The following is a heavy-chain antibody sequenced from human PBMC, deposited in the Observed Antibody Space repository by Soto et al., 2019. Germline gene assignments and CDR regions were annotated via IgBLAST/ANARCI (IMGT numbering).Heavy chain of an antibody. Sequence: ASVKVSCKASGYTFINYAAHWVRQAPGQSLEWMGWINPGNDNTRYSQKFQGRVTITRDTSANTAYMELSSLRSEDTAVYYCARGADNWNDLDYWGLGTLVTVSS. CDR3: ARGADNWNDLDY. J-gene: IGHJ4*02. CDR2: INPGNDNT. D-gene: IGHD1-20*01. V-gene: IGHV1-3*01. CDR1: GYTFINYA.